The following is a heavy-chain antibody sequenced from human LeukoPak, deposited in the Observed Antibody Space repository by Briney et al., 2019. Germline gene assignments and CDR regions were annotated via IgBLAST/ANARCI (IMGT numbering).Heavy chain of an antibody. Sequence: GGSLRLSCAASGFTVSGNYTSWVRQAPGKGLDWVSVIYSSGDTYYADSVKGRFTISRDNSKNTLYLQMNSLRAEDTAVYYCARIPIVTITSGGYWGQGTLVTVSS. CDR1: GFTVSGNY. CDR3: ARIPIVTITSGGY. CDR2: IYSSGDT. V-gene: IGHV3-53*01. J-gene: IGHJ1*01. D-gene: IGHD5-12*01.